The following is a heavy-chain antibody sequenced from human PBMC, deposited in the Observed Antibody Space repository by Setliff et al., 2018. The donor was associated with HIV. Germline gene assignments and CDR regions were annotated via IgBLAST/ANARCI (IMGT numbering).Heavy chain of an antibody. CDR3: ARNHQPGSPLAEGCFQH. J-gene: IGHJ1*01. CDR2: INPNTGGT. Sequence: ASVKVSCKASGYTFTGYYMHWARQAPGQGLEWMGWINPNTGGTNYAQKFQGWVTMTRDTSISTAYMEVSRLRPDDTAVYYCARNHQPGSPLAEGCFQHWGQGTLVTVSS. V-gene: IGHV1-2*04. D-gene: IGHD6-25*01. CDR1: GYTFTGYY.